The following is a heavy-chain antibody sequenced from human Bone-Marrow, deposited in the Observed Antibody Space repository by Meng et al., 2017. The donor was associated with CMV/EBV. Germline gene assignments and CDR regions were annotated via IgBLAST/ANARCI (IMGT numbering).Heavy chain of an antibody. J-gene: IGHJ4*02. CDR3: ARGSGITIFGVVTQD. CDR1: GFTFSSYA. V-gene: IGHV3-30-3*01. D-gene: IGHD3-3*01. Sequence: GGSLRLSCAASGFTFSSYAMHWVRQAPGKGLEWVAVISYDGSNKYYADSVKGRFTISRDNAKNSLYLQMNSLRAEDTAVYYCARGSGITIFGVVTQDWGQGTLATVSS. CDR2: ISYDGSNK.